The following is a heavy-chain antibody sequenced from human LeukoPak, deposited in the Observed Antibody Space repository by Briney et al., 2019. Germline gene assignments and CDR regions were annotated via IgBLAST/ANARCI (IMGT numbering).Heavy chain of an antibody. D-gene: IGHD1-26*01. CDR2: IYYSGST. J-gene: IGHJ3*02. V-gene: IGHV4-59*01. Sequence: SETLSLTCTVSGGSISSYYWSWIRQPPGKGLEWIGDIYYSGSTNYNPSLKSRVTITVDTSKNQFSLKLCSVAAADTAVYYCAREELPGAFDIWGQGTMVTVSS. CDR3: AREELPGAFDI. CDR1: GGSISSYY.